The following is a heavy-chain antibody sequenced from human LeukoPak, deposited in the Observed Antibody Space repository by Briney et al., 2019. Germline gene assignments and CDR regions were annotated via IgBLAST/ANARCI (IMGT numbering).Heavy chain of an antibody. V-gene: IGHV1-2*02. CDR2: INPNSGGT. Sequence: PSVKVSCKASGYTFTGYYMHWVRQAPGQGLEWMGWINPNSGGTNYAQKFQGRVTMTRDTSISTAYMELSRLRSDDTAVYYCARYGTVVTPGFDYWGQGTLVTVSS. D-gene: IGHD4-23*01. J-gene: IGHJ4*02. CDR1: GYTFTGYY. CDR3: ARYGTVVTPGFDY.